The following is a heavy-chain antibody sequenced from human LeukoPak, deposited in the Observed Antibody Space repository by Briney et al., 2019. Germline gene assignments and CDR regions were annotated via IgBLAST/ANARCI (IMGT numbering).Heavy chain of an antibody. CDR3: ARGGTTPYYFDD. J-gene: IGHJ4*02. CDR2: IYSNENT. D-gene: IGHD2-15*01. V-gene: IGHV4-4*07. Sequence: PSGTLSLTCTVSGGSITSYYWSWIRQPAGKGLEWIGRIYSNENTNYNPSLKSRVTMSVDTSKNQFSLKLSSVTAADTAVYYCARGGTTPYYFDDWGQGTLVTVSS. CDR1: GGSITSYY.